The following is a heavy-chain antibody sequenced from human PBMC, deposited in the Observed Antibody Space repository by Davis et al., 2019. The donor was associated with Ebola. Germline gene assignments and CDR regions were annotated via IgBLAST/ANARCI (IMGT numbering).Heavy chain of an antibody. J-gene: IGHJ5*02. Sequence: PSETLSLTCAVFGGSISSGGYSWSWIRQPPGKGLEWIGYIYHSGSTYYNPSLKSRVTISVDRSKNQFSLKLSSVTAADTAVYYCARVLVPGRWFDPWGQGTLVTVSS. D-gene: IGHD2-2*01. V-gene: IGHV4-30-2*01. CDR3: ARVLVPGRWFDP. CDR1: GGSISSGGYS. CDR2: IYHSGST.